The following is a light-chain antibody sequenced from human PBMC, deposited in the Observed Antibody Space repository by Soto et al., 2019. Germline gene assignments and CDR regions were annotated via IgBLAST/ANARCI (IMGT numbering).Light chain of an antibody. CDR3: QQYGSSPWT. J-gene: IGKJ1*01. CDR1: QSVSSNY. CDR2: IAS. V-gene: IGKV3-20*01. Sequence: EIALTQSPGTLSLSPGERATLSCRASQSVSSNYLAWYQQKTGQTPRLLIYIASSRAPGIPDRFSGSGSGTHFTLTISRVEPEDFAVYYCQQYGSSPWTFGQGTKVEIK.